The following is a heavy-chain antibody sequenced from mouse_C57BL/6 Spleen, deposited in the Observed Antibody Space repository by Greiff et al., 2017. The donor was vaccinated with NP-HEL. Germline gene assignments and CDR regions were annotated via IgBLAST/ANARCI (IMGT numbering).Heavy chain of an antibody. CDR1: GYSITSGYY. CDR3: AREEDSSGYGDY. J-gene: IGHJ2*01. Sequence: EVKVEESGPGLVKPSQSLSLTCSVTGYSITSGYYWNWIRQFPGNKLEWMGYISYDGSNNYNQSLKNRISITRDTSKNQFFLKLNSVTTEDTATYYCAREEDSSGYGDYWGQGTTLTVSS. V-gene: IGHV3-6*01. D-gene: IGHD3-2*02. CDR2: ISYDGSN.